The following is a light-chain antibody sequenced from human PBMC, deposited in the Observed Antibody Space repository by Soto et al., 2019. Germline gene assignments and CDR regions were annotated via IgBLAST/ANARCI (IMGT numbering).Light chain of an antibody. V-gene: IGKV3-15*01. CDR3: QQWKNWPRT. CDR1: QSVSTN. CDR2: NAL. Sequence: VMTQSPATLSVSPGERATLSCRASQSVSTNLAWYQQKPGPAPRLLIYNALTRATGIPARFSVSVSGTELTLTISRLKSEDGELDEGQQWKNWPRTFGQGTKVDIK. J-gene: IGKJ1*01.